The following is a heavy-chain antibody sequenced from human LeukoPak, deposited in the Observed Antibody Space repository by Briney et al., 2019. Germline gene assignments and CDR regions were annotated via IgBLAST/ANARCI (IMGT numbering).Heavy chain of an antibody. V-gene: IGHV3-53*01. CDR2: IYSGGST. Sequence: GGSLRLSCAASGFTVSSNYMSWVRQAPGKGLEWVSVIYSGGSTYYADSVKGRFTISRDNSKNTLYLQMNSLRAEDTAVYYCASLSTYYYGSGSYIWGQGTLVTVSS. CDR1: GFTVSSNY. CDR3: ASLSTYYYGSGSYI. J-gene: IGHJ1*01. D-gene: IGHD3-10*01.